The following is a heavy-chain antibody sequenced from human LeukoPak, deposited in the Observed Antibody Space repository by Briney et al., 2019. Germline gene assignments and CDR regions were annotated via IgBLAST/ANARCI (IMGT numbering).Heavy chain of an antibody. CDR3: VGDIVVVAQDGAFDI. CDR2: ISSSGSTI. CDR1: GFTFSSYE. D-gene: IGHD2-15*01. Sequence: GGSLRLSCAASGFTFSSYEMNWVRQAPGKGVEWVSYISSSGSTIYYADSVKGRFTISRDNAKNSLYLQMNSLRAEDTAVYYCVGDIVVVAQDGAFDIWGQGTMVTVSS. V-gene: IGHV3-48*03. J-gene: IGHJ3*02.